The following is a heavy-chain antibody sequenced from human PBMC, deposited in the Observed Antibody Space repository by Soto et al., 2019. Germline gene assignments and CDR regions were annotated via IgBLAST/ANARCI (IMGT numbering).Heavy chain of an antibody. D-gene: IGHD3-22*01. CDR2: IWYDGSNK. Sequence: PGGSLRLSCAASGFTFSSYGMHWVRQAPGKGLEWAAVIWYDGSNKYYADSVKGRFTISRDNSKNTLYLQMNSLRAEDTAVYYCARDRGYYDSSDYFDYWGQGTLVTVSS. CDR1: GFTFSSYG. CDR3: ARDRGYYDSSDYFDY. V-gene: IGHV3-33*01. J-gene: IGHJ4*02.